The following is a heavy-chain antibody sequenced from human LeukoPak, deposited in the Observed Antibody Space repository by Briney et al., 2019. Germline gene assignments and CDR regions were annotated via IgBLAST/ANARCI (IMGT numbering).Heavy chain of an antibody. CDR2: IWYDGTNK. CDR1: GFTFSSYA. D-gene: IGHD4-23*01. J-gene: IGHJ4*02. Sequence: PGGSLRLSCAASGFTFSSYAMHWVRQAPGKGLQWVAVIWYDGTNKYYADSLKGRFTISRDNSKNTLYLQMNSLRAEDTALYYCARVRTVVSPFDYWGQGTLVTVSS. V-gene: IGHV3-33*01. CDR3: ARVRTVVSPFDY.